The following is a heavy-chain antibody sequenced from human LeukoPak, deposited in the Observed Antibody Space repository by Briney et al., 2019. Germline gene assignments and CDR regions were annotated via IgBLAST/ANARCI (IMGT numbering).Heavy chain of an antibody. D-gene: IGHD6-6*01. Sequence: GGSLRLSCAASGFTFDDYAMHWVRHDPGKGMEWVSAISWNSGTIGYADSVKGRFTISRDNAKNSLYLQMNSLRAEDTALYYCAKVVAARRYYYYYMDVWGKGTTVTVSS. V-gene: IGHV3-9*01. CDR1: GFTFDDYA. CDR2: ISWNSGTI. CDR3: AKVVAARRYYYYYMDV. J-gene: IGHJ6*03.